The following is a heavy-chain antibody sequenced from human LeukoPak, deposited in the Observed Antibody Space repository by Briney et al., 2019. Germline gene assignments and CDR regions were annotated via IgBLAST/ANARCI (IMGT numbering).Heavy chain of an antibody. CDR3: TTEVGATFYYMDV. CDR2: IKSKTDGGTT. Sequence: GGSLRLSCAASGFTFSNAWMSWVRQAPGKGLEWVGRIKSKTDGGTTDYAAPVKGRFTISRDDSKNTLYLQMNSLKTEDTAVYYCTTEVGATFYYMDVWGKGTTVTVSS. D-gene: IGHD1-26*01. J-gene: IGHJ6*03. CDR1: GFTFSNAW. V-gene: IGHV3-15*01.